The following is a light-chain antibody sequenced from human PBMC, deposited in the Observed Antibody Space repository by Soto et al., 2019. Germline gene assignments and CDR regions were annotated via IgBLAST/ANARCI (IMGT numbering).Light chain of an antibody. V-gene: IGKV1-5*01. Sequence: DIQMTQSPSTLSAFVGDRVTITCRASQSIPNWVAWYQQKPGKAPKLLIYDASNLESGVPSRFSGGGSGTDFTLTVSSLQPDDFATYYCQQYNNYSPTFGQGTRWIS. CDR3: QQYNNYSPT. J-gene: IGKJ1*01. CDR1: QSIPNW. CDR2: DAS.